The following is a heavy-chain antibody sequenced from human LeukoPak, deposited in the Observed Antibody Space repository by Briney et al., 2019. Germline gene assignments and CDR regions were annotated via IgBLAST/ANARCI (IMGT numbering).Heavy chain of an antibody. V-gene: IGHV1-18*01. CDR3: ARGYSGYDSFGYYYYYMDV. Sequence: ASVKVSCKASGYTFTSYGISWVRQAPGQGLEWMGWISAYNGNTNYAQKLQGRVTMTTDTSTSTAYMELRSLRSDDTAVYYCARGYSGYDSFGYYYYYMDVWGKGTTVTVSS. CDR2: ISAYNGNT. D-gene: IGHD5-12*01. J-gene: IGHJ6*03. CDR1: GYTFTSYG.